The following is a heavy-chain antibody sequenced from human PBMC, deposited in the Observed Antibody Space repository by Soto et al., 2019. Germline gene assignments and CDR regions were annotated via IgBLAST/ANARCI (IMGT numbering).Heavy chain of an antibody. CDR1: GYTFTSYG. J-gene: IGHJ4*02. V-gene: IGHV1-18*04. D-gene: IGHD4-17*01. CDR2: ISAYNGNT. Sequence: QVQLVQSGAEVKKPGASVKVSCKASGYTFTSYGISWVRQAPGQGLEWMGWISAYNGNTNYAQKLQGRVTMTTDTSTITDYMELRSLRSDDTAVYYCVREKPDYLYYFDYWGQGTLVTVSS. CDR3: VREKPDYLYYFDY.